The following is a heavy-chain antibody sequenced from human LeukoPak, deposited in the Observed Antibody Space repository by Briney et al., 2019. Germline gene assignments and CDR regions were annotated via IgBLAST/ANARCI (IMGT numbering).Heavy chain of an antibody. J-gene: IGHJ5*02. Sequence: SETLSLTCTVSGGSISSGSYYWSWILQPAGKGLEWIGRIYTSGSTNYNPSLKSRVTISVDTSKNQFSLKLSSVTAADTAVYYCARGGVVVRNWFDPWGQGTLVTVSS. V-gene: IGHV4-61*02. CDR1: GGSISSGSYY. D-gene: IGHD2-15*01. CDR2: IYTSGST. CDR3: ARGGVVVRNWFDP.